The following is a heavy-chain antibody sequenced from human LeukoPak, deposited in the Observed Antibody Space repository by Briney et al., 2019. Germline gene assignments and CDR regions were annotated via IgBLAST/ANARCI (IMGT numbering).Heavy chain of an antibody. J-gene: IGHJ4*02. CDR2: ITGDGGST. D-gene: IGHD6-6*01. V-gene: IGHV3-43*02. CDR3: AKASIPARLHYFDY. CDR1: GFTFDDFA. Sequence: GGSLSLSCAASGFTFDDFAMHWVRQGPGKGLEWVSLITGDGGSTFYADSVKGRFTISRDDSKTSLYLQMMSLRTDATALYYFAKASIPARLHYFDYWGQGTLVTVSS.